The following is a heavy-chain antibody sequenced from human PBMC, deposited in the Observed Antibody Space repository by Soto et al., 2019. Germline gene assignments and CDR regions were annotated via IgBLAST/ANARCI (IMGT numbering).Heavy chain of an antibody. CDR1: GFTFSSYW. CDR3: ARSIAARLNWFDP. Sequence: EVQLVESGGGLVQPAGSLRLSCAASGFTFSSYWMSWVRQAPGKGLEWVANIKQDGSEKYYVDSVKGRFTISRDNTKNSLYLQMNSLRAEDTAVYYCARSIAARLNWFDPWGQGTLVTVSS. J-gene: IGHJ5*02. CDR2: IKQDGSEK. V-gene: IGHV3-7*01. D-gene: IGHD6-6*01.